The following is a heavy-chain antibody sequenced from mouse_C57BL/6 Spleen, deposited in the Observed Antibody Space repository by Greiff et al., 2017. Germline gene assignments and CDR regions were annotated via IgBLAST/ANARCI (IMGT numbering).Heavy chain of an antibody. CDR2: IYTGDGDT. CDR3: ARRSPYYYGSNYVDY. D-gene: IGHD1-1*01. V-gene: IGHV1-80*01. J-gene: IGHJ2*01. Sequence: QVQLQQSGAELVKPGASVKISCKASGYAFSSYWLNWVKQRPGTGLEWLGQIYTGDGDTNYNGKFKGKATLTADKSSSPAYMQLSILTAEDSAVYFCARRSPYYYGSNYVDYWGQGTTLTVSS. CDR1: GYAFSSYW.